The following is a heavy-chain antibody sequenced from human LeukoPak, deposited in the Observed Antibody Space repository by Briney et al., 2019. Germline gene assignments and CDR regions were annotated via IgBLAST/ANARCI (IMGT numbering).Heavy chain of an antibody. Sequence: GGSLRLSCVASGFTFSNYAISWVRQAPGKGLEWVSAISGRGGSTYYVDSVKGRFTISRDNSKNTLYLRMNSLRAEDTAVYYCAKDTSSSGSYFDYWGQGTLVTVSS. J-gene: IGHJ4*02. CDR2: ISGRGGST. V-gene: IGHV3-23*01. CDR1: GFTFSNYA. D-gene: IGHD3-10*01. CDR3: AKDTSSSGSYFDY.